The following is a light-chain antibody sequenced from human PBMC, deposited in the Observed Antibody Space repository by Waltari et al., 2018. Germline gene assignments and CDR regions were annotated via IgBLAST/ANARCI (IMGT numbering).Light chain of an antibody. Sequence: QSALTQPPSASGSPGQSVTISCTGTSSAVGGYKYFSWYKQLPGKAPILISYEASERPSGVPDRFSGSKSGNTASLTVSGLQAEDEADYYCSSYAGSSNFVFGTGTKVTVL. CDR3: SSYAGSSNFV. CDR2: EAS. V-gene: IGLV2-8*01. J-gene: IGLJ1*01. CDR1: SSAVGGYKY.